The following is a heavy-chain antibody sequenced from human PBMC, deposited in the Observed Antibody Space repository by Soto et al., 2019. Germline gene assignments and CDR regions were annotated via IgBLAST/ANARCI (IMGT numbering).Heavy chain of an antibody. Sequence: SETMSLTCTVAGGSISSGGYYWYWIRQHPGKGLEWIGYIYYSGTTYYNPSLKSRVTISVDTSKNQFSLKLSSVTAADTAVYYCAASCVACGGFNYYGMDVWGQGTTVTVSS. J-gene: IGHJ6*02. D-gene: IGHD2-21*01. CDR1: GGSISSGGYY. CDR3: AASCVACGGFNYYGMDV. V-gene: IGHV4-31*03. CDR2: IYYSGTT.